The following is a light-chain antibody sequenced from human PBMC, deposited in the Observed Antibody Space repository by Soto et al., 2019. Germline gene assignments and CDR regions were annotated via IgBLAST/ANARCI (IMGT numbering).Light chain of an antibody. CDR1: QSVSSSY. Sequence: EIVFTQSPGTLSLSPGERATLSCRASQSVSSSYLAWYQQKPGQAPRLLIYGASNRATGIPDRFSVSGSGTHFTLTNIRLEHEDFSIYYCQQYVSSPYTCGQGNKLEIQ. CDR3: QQYVSSPYT. CDR2: GAS. J-gene: IGKJ2*01. V-gene: IGKV3-20*01.